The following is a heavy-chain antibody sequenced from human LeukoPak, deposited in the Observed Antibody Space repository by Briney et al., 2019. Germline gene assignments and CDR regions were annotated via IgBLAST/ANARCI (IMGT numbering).Heavy chain of an antibody. V-gene: IGHV3-30*02. CDR1: GFTFSSYG. D-gene: IGHD6-13*01. J-gene: IGHJ4*02. Sequence: PGGSLRLSCAASGFTFSSYGMHWVRQAPGKGLEWVAFIRYDGSNKYYADFVKGRFTISRDNSKNTLYLQMNSLRAEDTAVYYCANDLRGSSSWYYFDYWGQGTLVTVSS. CDR3: ANDLRGSSSWYYFDY. CDR2: IRYDGSNK.